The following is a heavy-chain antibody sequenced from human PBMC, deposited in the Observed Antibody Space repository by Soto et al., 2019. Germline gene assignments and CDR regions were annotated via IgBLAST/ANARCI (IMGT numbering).Heavy chain of an antibody. Sequence: QVQLVQSGAEVKKPGASVKVSCKASGYTFTSYDINWVRQATGQGLEWMGWMNPNSGNTGYAQKYQGRVTMTRKTSISKAYKELSSLRSADTAVYYWERARYCSSTSCYRGGWFDHWGQATLVTVSS. J-gene: IGHJ5*02. D-gene: IGHD2-2*02. CDR2: MNPNSGNT. CDR1: GYTFTSYD. V-gene: IGHV1-8*01. CDR3: ERARYCSSTSCYRGGWFDH.